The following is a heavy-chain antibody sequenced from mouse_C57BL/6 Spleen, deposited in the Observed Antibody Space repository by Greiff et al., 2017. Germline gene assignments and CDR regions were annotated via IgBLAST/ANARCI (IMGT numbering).Heavy chain of an antibody. CDR2: ILPGSVST. D-gene: IGHD1-1*01. V-gene: IGHV1-9*01. CDR1: GYTFTGYW. J-gene: IGHJ1*03. Sequence: VQLQQSGAELMKPGASVKLSCKATGYTFTGYWIEWVKQRPGHGLEWIGEILPGSVSTNSNEKFKGKATFTADTSSNTAYMQLSSLTTEDSAIYYCALIHITTVRNFDVWGTGTTVTVSS. CDR3: ALIHITTVRNFDV.